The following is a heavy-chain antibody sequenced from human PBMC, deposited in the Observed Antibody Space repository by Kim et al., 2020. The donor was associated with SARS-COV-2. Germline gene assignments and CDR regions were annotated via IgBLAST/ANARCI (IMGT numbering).Heavy chain of an antibody. D-gene: IGHD6-19*01. V-gene: IGHV1-3*01. CDR1: GYTFTSYA. J-gene: IGHJ6*02. CDR3: ARDPGYSSGWYGKRAYYYYGMDV. Sequence: ASVKVSCKASGYTFTSYAMHWVRQAPGQRLEWMGWINAGNDNTKYSQKFQGRVTITRDTSASTAYMELSSLRSEDTAVYYCARDPGYSSGWYGKRAYYYYGMDVWGQGTTVTVSS. CDR2: INAGNDNT.